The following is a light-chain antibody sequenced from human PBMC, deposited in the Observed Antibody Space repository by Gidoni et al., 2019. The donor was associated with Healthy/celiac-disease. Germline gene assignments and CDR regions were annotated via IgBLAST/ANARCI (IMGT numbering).Light chain of an antibody. CDR1: SSDVGGYNY. J-gene: IGLJ2*01. Sequence: QSALTQPASMSGSPGQSITISCTGTSSDVGGYNYVSWYQQHPGEAPKLMIYEVTNRPSGVSNRFSGSKSGNTASLTISGLQAEDEADYYCSSYTRSSRVVFGGGTKLTVL. V-gene: IGLV2-14*03. CDR2: EVT. CDR3: SSYTRSSRVV.